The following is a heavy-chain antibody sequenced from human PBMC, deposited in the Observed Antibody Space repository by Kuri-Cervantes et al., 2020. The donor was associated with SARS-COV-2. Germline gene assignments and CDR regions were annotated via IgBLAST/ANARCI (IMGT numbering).Heavy chain of an antibody. J-gene: IGHJ4*02. CDR3: AKDPYCSSSSCDRWDYFDY. CDR1: GFTFSDYA. V-gene: IGHV3-23*01. Sequence: GESLKISCAASGFTFSDYAMGWVRQAPGKGLEWVPAISGSGGSTYYADSVKGRFTISRDNSKNTLYLQMNSLRAEDTAVYYCAKDPYCSSSSCDRWDYFDYWGQGTLVTVSS. CDR2: ISGSGGST. D-gene: IGHD2-2*01.